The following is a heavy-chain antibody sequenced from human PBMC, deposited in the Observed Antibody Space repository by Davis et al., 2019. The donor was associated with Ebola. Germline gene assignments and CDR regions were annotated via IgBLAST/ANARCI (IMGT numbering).Heavy chain of an antibody. Sequence: GSLRLSCAASGFTFSGCDMSWVRQAAGKGLEWVSGISRGGSYTYYADSVRGRSTISRDNSKNTLYLQMNSLRAEDTALYYCAKDGSTSSWYDLNWFDPWGQGTLVTVSS. D-gene: IGHD6-13*01. V-gene: IGHV3-23*01. CDR3: AKDGSTSSWYDLNWFDP. J-gene: IGHJ5*02. CDR2: ISRGGSYT. CDR1: GFTFSGCD.